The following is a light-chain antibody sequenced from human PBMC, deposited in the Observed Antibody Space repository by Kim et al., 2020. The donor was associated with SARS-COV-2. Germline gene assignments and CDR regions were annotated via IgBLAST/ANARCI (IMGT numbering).Light chain of an antibody. J-gene: IGKJ2*01. Sequence: PATLSVSPGERATLSCRASQSVSSYLAWYQQKPGQAPRLLIYDASNRATGIPARFSGSGSGTDFTLTISSLEPEDFAVYYCQQRSTFGHGTKLEI. V-gene: IGKV3-11*01. CDR1: QSVSSY. CDR3: QQRST. CDR2: DAS.